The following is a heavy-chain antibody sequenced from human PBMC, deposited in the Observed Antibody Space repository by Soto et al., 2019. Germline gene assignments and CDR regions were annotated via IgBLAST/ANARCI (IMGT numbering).Heavy chain of an antibody. CDR2: IYYSWSN. Sequence: QVQLQESGPGLVKPSQTLSLTCTVSGGSISSGGYYWSWIRQHPGKGLVWIGYIYYSWSNYYNPSLNSRVTISVDTSKNQFSLKLSSVTAADTAVYYCSTLYSGYDFVGEYAFDIWGQGTMVTVSS. J-gene: IGHJ3*02. V-gene: IGHV4-31*03. CDR1: GGSISSGGYY. D-gene: IGHD5-12*01. CDR3: STLYSGYDFVGEYAFDI.